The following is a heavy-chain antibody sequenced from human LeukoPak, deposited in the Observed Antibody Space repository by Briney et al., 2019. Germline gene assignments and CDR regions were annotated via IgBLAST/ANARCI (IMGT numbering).Heavy chain of an antibody. V-gene: IGHV3-48*03. J-gene: IGHJ4*02. Sequence: PGGSLRLSCAASGFTFSSYEMNWVRQAPGKGLEWVSYISSGGSAIYYADSVKGRFTISRDNAKNSLYLRMNSLRAEDTAVYYCARDLDYYDSSALGYWGQGTLVTVSS. CDR2: ISSGGSAI. CDR1: GFTFSSYE. D-gene: IGHD3-22*01. CDR3: ARDLDYYDSSALGY.